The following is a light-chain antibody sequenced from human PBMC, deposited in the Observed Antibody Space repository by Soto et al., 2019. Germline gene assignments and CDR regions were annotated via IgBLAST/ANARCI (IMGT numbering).Light chain of an antibody. CDR1: QSVLYSSNNKNY. V-gene: IGKV4-1*01. CDR3: QQYYSTPYT. J-gene: IGKJ2*01. Sequence: DIVMTQSPDSLAVSLGERATINCKSSQSVLYSSNNKNYLAWYQQKPGQPPKLLIYWASTRGSGVPDRFSGSGSATYFTLTISSLQAEDVAVYYCQQYYSTPYTFGQGTKLEIK. CDR2: WAS.